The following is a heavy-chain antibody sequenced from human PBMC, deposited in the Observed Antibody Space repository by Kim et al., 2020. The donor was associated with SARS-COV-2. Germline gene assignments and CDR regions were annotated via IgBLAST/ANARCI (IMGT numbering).Heavy chain of an antibody. J-gene: IGHJ3*02. CDR2: NT. V-gene: IGHV1-18*01. D-gene: IGHD3-10*01. CDR3: ARDRDNAFDI. Sequence: NTNYAQKLQGRVTMTTDTSTSTAYMELRSLRSDDTAVYYCARDRDNAFDIWGQGTMFTVSS.